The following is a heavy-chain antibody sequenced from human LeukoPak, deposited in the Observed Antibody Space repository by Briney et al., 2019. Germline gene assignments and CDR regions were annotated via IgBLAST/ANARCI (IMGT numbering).Heavy chain of an antibody. V-gene: IGHV3-7*03. J-gene: IGHJ4*02. CDR1: GFTFGKYW. Sequence: GGSLRLSCVASGFTFGKYWMSWVRQAPGKGLEWVANIKFDGSEKNYVDSVKGRFTISRDNTKNSLYLQMNSLRAEDTAVFYCARDQYDTWSRRGNFDSWGQGTLVIVSS. D-gene: IGHD3-3*01. CDR2: IKFDGSEK. CDR3: ARDQYDTWSRRGNFDS.